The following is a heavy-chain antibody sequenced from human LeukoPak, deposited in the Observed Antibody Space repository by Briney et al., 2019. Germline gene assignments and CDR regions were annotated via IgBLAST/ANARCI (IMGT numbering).Heavy chain of an antibody. CDR1: GFTFSSYG. V-gene: IGHV3-30*02. CDR2: IRYDGSNK. Sequence: PGGSLRLSCAASGFTFSSYGMHWVRQAPGKGLEWVAFIRYDGSNKYYADSVKGRFTISRDNAKNSLYLQMNSLRAEDTAVYYCARDRRGGYSGYLPGYYYYYMDVWGKGTTVTVSS. CDR3: ARDRRGGYSGYLPGYYYYYMDV. D-gene: IGHD5-12*01. J-gene: IGHJ6*03.